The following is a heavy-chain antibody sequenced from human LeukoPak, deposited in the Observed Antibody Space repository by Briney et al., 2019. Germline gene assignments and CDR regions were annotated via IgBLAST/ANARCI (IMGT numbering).Heavy chain of an antibody. V-gene: IGHV3-23*01. CDR2: ISGSVGST. CDR1: GFTFSSYD. CDR3: AKDQASGGAFDI. J-gene: IGHJ3*02. Sequence: GGSLRLSCAASGFTFSSYDMSWVRQAPGKGLEWVSGISGSVGSTNYADSVRGRFTISRDNSKNTLYLQMNSLGAEDTAVYYCAKDQASGGAFDIWGQGTMVTVSS.